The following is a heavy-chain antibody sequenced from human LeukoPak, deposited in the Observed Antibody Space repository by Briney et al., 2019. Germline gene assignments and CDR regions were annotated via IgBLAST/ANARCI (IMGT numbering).Heavy chain of an antibody. D-gene: IGHD6-19*01. J-gene: IGHJ4*02. CDR3: AKDATRTSGWYYFDH. CDR2: ILSTGDT. V-gene: IGHV3-13*04. Sequence: PGGSLRLSCAASGFTFSYYDMHWVRQATGKGLEWVSTILSTGDTYYAGSVKGRFTISRDNSKNTLSLQLNSLRAEDTAVYYCAKDATRTSGWYYFDHWGQGTLVTVSS. CDR1: GFTFSYYD.